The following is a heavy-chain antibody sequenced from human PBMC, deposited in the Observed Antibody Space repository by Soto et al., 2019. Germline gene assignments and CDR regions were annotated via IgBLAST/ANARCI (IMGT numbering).Heavy chain of an antibody. CDR2: ISSSSSTI. Sequence: EVQLVESGGGLVQPGGSLRLSCAASGFTFSSYSMNWVRQAPGKGLEWVSYISSSSSTIYYADSVKGRFTISRDNAKNSLYLQMNSLRDEDTAVYYCAREDYYDSSGYYFGYYYYGMDVWGQGTTVTVSS. D-gene: IGHD3-22*01. CDR3: AREDYYDSSGYYFGYYYYGMDV. CDR1: GFTFSSYS. V-gene: IGHV3-48*02. J-gene: IGHJ6*02.